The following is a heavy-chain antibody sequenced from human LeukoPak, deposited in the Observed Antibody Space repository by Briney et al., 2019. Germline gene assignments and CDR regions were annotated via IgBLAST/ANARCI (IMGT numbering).Heavy chain of an antibody. CDR1: GFTFSSYS. D-gene: IGHD3-3*01. J-gene: IGHJ4*02. CDR2: ISSSSSTI. V-gene: IGHV3-48*01. Sequence: GGSLRLXCAASGFTFSSYSMKWVRQAPGKGLEWVSYISSSSSTIYYADSVKGRFTISRDNAKNSLYLQMNSLRAEDTAVYYCSRFWSGYYPDLDDYWGQGTLATVSS. CDR3: SRFWSGYYPDLDDY.